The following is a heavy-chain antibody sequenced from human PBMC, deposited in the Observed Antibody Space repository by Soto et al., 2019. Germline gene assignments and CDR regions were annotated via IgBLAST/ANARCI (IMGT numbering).Heavy chain of an antibody. J-gene: IGHJ5*02. D-gene: IGHD6-13*01. V-gene: IGHV4-39*01. CDR2: VFYSGST. Sequence: QLQLQESGPGLVKPSETLSLTCIVSGGSISSSSYYWGWIRQPPGKGLEWIGRVFYSGSTYYNPSLKSRVTISVDTYKNQFSLRLNSVTDADTAVYYCARHRYTSNWYNWFDPWGQGTLVTVSS. CDR1: GGSISSSSYY. CDR3: ARHRYTSNWYNWFDP.